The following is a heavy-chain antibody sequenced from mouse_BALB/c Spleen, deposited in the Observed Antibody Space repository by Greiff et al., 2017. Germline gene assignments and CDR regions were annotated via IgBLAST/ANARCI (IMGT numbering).Heavy chain of an antibody. CDR2: ISYSGST. J-gene: IGHJ2*01. CDR1: GYSITSDYA. V-gene: IGHV3-2*02. CDR3: AIYYGNLYYFDY. D-gene: IGHD2-1*01. Sequence: EVKVEESGPGLVKPSQSLSLTCTVTGYSITSDYAWNWIRQFPGNKLEWMGYISYSGSTSYNPSLKSRISITRDTSKNQFFLQLNSVTTEDTATYYCAIYYGNLYYFDYWGQGTTLTVSA.